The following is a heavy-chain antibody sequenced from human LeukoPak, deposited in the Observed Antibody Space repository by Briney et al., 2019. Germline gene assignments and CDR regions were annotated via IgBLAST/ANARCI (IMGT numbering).Heavy chain of an antibody. V-gene: IGHV4-39*07. CDR1: GGSISSSSYY. Sequence: PSETLSLTCTVSGGSISSSSYYWGWIRQPPGKGLEWIGSIYYSGSTYYNPSLKSRVTISVDTSKNQFSLKLSSVTAADTAVYYCARGQRFSRLSNWFDPWGQGTLVTVSS. CDR3: ARGQRFSRLSNWFDP. J-gene: IGHJ5*02. CDR2: IYYSGST. D-gene: IGHD3-3*01.